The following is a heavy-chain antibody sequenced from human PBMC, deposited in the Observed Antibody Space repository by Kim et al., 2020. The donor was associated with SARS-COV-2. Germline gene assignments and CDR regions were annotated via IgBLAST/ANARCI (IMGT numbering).Heavy chain of an antibody. CDR3: ASRAGKRQRAAIGY. Sequence: SETLSLTCTVSGGSISSSSYYWGWIRQPPGKGLEWIGSIYYSGSTYYNPSLKSRVTISVDTSKNQFSLKLSPVTAADTAVYYCASRAGKRQRAAIGYWGQGTLVTVSS. J-gene: IGHJ4*02. CDR1: GGSISSSSYY. CDR2: IYYSGST. D-gene: IGHD6-25*01. V-gene: IGHV4-39*01.